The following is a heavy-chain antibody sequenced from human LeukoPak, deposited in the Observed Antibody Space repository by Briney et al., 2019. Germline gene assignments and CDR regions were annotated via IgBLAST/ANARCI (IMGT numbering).Heavy chain of an antibody. CDR1: GGSISSGSYY. CDR3: ARTLLPAASNNWFDP. Sequence: SETLSLTCTVSGGSISSGSYYWSWIRQPAGKGLEWIGRIYTSGSTNYNPSLKSRVTISVDTSKNQFSLKLSSVTAADTAVYYCARTLLPAASNNWFDPWGQGTLVTVSS. CDR2: IYTSGST. D-gene: IGHD2-2*01. V-gene: IGHV4-61*02. J-gene: IGHJ5*02.